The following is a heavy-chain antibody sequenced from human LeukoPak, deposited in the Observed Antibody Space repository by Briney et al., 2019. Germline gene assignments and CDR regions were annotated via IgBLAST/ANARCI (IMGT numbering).Heavy chain of an antibody. D-gene: IGHD1-1*01. CDR1: GFTFSSYA. Sequence: PGGSLRLSCAASGFTFSSYAMGWVRQAPGKGLEWVSAITASGGNTYYADSVKGRFTISRDNSKNSLYLQMTSLRAEDTAVYYCARDYPTSGIVTLFDYWGQGTLVTVSS. CDR3: ARDYPTSGIVTLFDY. CDR2: ITASGGNT. J-gene: IGHJ4*02. V-gene: IGHV3-23*01.